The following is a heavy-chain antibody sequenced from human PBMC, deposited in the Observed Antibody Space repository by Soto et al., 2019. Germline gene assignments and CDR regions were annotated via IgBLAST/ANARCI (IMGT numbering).Heavy chain of an antibody. D-gene: IGHD5-12*01. V-gene: IGHV3-74*01. CDR3: ARDHQGGYSGYEDYYYYGMDV. CDR1: GFTFSSYW. J-gene: IGHJ6*02. Sequence: SGGSLRLSCAASGFTFSSYWMHWVRQAPGKGLVWVSRINSDGSSTSYADSVKGRFTISRDNAKNTLYLQMNSLRAEDTAVYYCARDHQGGYSGYEDYYYYGMDVWGQGTTVT. CDR2: INSDGSST.